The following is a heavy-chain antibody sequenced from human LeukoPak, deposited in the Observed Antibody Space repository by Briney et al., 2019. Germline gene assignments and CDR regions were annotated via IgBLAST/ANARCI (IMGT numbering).Heavy chain of an antibody. V-gene: IGHV4-39*07. CDR2: INYSGRT. CDR1: DDSISNNRYF. D-gene: IGHD3-10*01. Sequence: SETLSLTCTISDDSISNNRYFWAWIRQPPGKGLEWIGSINYSGRTYYNPSLKSRLTMSVDTAKRQFSLKLISVTAADTAVYYCAREGSDYYGSGSYYRSYYYYMDVWGKGTTVTISS. J-gene: IGHJ6*03. CDR3: AREGSDYYGSGSYYRSYYYYMDV.